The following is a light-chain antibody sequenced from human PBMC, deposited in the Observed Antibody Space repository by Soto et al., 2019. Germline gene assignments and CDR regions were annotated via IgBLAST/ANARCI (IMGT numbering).Light chain of an antibody. V-gene: IGLV2-8*01. CDR2: EVV. CDR3: KSYAGSNTYV. CDR1: KSDIGVYDF. Sequence: QSALTHPPSASGSPGQSVTISCTGTKSDIGVYDFVSWYQHHPGKAPRLIIYEVVQRPSGVPDRFSGSKSGNTASLTVSGLQAADEADYFCKSYAGSNTYVFGSGTKLTVL. J-gene: IGLJ1*01.